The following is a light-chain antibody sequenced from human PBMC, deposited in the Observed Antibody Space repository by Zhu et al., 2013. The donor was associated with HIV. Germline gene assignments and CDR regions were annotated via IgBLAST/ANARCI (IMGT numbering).Light chain of an antibody. CDR3: QSYDSTLSGSV. CDR1: SSNIGAGYD. Sequence: QSVLTQPPSVSGAPGQRVTISCTGSSSNIGAGYDVHWYQQLPGTAPKLLIYGNSNRPSGVPDRFSGSKSGTSASLAITGLQADDEADYHCQSYDSTLSGSVFGGGTKLTVL. CDR2: GNS. J-gene: IGLJ3*02. V-gene: IGLV1-40*01.